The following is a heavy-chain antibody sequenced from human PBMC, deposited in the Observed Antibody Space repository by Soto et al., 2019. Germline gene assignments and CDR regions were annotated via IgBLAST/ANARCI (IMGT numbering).Heavy chain of an antibody. D-gene: IGHD6-6*01. CDR2: IIPIFGTA. V-gene: IGHV1-69*13. CDR3: ARSEYSSPLEWGMDV. Sequence: SVKVSCKAFGGTFSSYAISWVRQAPGQGLEWMGGIIPIFGTANYAQKFQGRVTITADESTSTAYMELSSLRSEDTAVYYCARSEYSSPLEWGMDVWGQGTTVTVSS. J-gene: IGHJ6*02. CDR1: GGTFSSYA.